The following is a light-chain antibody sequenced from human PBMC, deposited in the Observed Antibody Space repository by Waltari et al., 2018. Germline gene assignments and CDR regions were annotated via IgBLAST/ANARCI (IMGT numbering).Light chain of an antibody. J-gene: IGLJ3*02. Sequence: QAGLTQPPSVSQDLRQTATLTCTGNSNNVVNAGAAWLQQHQGHPPKLLSYRNNNRPSGISERLSASRSGNTASLTITGLQPEDEADYYCSAWDYSLRAWVFGGGTKLTVL. CDR1: SNNVVNAG. CDR2: RNN. CDR3: SAWDYSLRAWV. V-gene: IGLV10-54*01.